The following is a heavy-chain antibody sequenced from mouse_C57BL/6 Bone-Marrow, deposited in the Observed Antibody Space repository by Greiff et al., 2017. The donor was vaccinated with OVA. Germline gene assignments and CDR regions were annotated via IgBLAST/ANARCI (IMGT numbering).Heavy chain of an antibody. CDR3: TRCGGDDGYPAWFAY. V-gene: IGHV5-9-1*02. CDR1: GFTFSSYA. D-gene: IGHD2-3*01. J-gene: IGHJ3*01. CDR2: ISSGGDYI. Sequence: EVMLVESGEGLVKPGGSLKLSCAASGFTFSSYAMSWVRQTPEKRLEWVAYISSGGDYIYYADTVKGRFTISRDNARNTLYLQMSSLKSEHTAMYYCTRCGGDDGYPAWFAYWGQGTLVTVSA.